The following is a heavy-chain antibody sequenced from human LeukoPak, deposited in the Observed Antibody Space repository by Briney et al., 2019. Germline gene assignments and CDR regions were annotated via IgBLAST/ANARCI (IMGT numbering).Heavy chain of an antibody. CDR2: VTASGGET. D-gene: IGHD1-14*01. CDR1: GFSFSSYA. Sequence: GGSLRLSCAASGFSFSSYAMSWVRQAPGKGLEWVSTVTASGGETHYADSVKGRFVISRDNSIKKIYLQMDSLRGDDTAIYYRAKGKVNRLGGLDYWGQGTLVPVSS. CDR3: AKGKVNRLGGLDY. J-gene: IGHJ4*02. V-gene: IGHV3-23*01.